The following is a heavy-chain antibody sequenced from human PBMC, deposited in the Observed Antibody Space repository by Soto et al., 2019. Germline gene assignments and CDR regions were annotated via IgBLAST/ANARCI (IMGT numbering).Heavy chain of an antibody. D-gene: IGHD5-18*01. Sequence: GASVKVSCKASGGTFSSYAISWVRQAPGQGLEWMGGIIPIFGTANYAQKFQGRVTITADESTSTAYMELSGLRSEDTAGYYCARVCQRAYSYGLGAFDIWGQGTMVTVSS. CDR1: GGTFSSYA. CDR3: ARVCQRAYSYGLGAFDI. J-gene: IGHJ3*02. V-gene: IGHV1-69*13. CDR2: IIPIFGTA.